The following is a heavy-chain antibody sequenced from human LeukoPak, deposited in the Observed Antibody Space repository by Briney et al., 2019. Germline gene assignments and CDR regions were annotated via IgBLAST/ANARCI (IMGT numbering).Heavy chain of an antibody. Sequence: ASVKVSCKASGYTFTSYGISWVRQAPGQGLEWMGWISACNGNTNYAQKLQGRVTMTTDTSTSTAYMELRSLRSDDTAVYYCARVLLWFGELSNWFDPWGQGTLVTVSS. CDR2: ISACNGNT. D-gene: IGHD3-10*01. V-gene: IGHV1-18*01. CDR3: ARVLLWFGELSNWFDP. J-gene: IGHJ5*02. CDR1: GYTFTSYG.